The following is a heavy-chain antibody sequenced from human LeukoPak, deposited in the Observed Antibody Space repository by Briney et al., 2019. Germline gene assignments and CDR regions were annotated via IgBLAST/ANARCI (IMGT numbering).Heavy chain of an antibody. CDR2: IYHSGST. V-gene: IGHV4-38-2*02. Sequence: SETLSLTCTVSGYSISSGYYWGWIRQPPGKGLEWIGSIYHSGSTYYNPSLKSRVTISVDTSKNQFSLKLSSVTAADTAVYYCARVPPVGSYCSGGSCYSGGGRVWFDPWGQGTLVTVSS. D-gene: IGHD2-15*01. CDR3: ARVPPVGSYCSGGSCYSGGGRVWFDP. J-gene: IGHJ5*02. CDR1: GYSISSGYY.